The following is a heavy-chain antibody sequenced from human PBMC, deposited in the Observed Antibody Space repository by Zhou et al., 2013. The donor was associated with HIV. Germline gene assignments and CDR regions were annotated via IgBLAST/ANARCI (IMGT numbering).Heavy chain of an antibody. D-gene: IGHD3-10*01. CDR3: ARARYYYGSGSYYPFDY. Sequence: QVRLVQSGADVKKPGASVMVSCKASGYTFTSYDINWVRQATGQGLEWMGWMNPNSGNTGYAQKFQGRVTMTRDTSISTAYMELSRLRSDDTAVYYCARARYYYGSGSYYPFDYWGQGTLVTVSS. V-gene: IGHV1-8*02. CDR1: GYTFTSYD. CDR2: MNPNSGNT. J-gene: IGHJ4*02.